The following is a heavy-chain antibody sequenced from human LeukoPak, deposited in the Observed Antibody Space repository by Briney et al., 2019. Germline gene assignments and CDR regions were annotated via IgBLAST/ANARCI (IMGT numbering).Heavy chain of an antibody. J-gene: IGHJ4*02. CDR3: AKGDGLLGYCSGGSCYLPSY. CDR1: GFTFGSYS. D-gene: IGHD2-15*01. V-gene: IGHV3-21*01. CDR2: ISSSSSYI. Sequence: PGGSLRLSCAAAGFTFGSYSMNWGRQAPGKGLEWVSSISSSSSYIYYADSVKGRFTISRDNAKNTLYLQMNSLRAEDTAVYYCAKGDGLLGYCSGGSCYLPSYWGQGTLVTVSS.